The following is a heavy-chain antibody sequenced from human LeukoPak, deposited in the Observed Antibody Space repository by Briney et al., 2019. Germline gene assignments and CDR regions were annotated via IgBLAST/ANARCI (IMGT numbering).Heavy chain of an antibody. CDR3: ARGPQRVVVTNHPRPKYYSDY. J-gene: IGHJ4*02. Sequence: SETLSLTCTVSSGSISSSSYYWGWIRQPPGKGLEWIGSIYYSGSTYYNPSLKSRVTISVDTSKNQFSLKLSSVTAADTAVYYCARGPQRVVVTNHPRPKYYSDYWGQGTLVTVSS. D-gene: IGHD3-22*01. V-gene: IGHV4-39*07. CDR1: SGSISSSSYY. CDR2: IYYSGST.